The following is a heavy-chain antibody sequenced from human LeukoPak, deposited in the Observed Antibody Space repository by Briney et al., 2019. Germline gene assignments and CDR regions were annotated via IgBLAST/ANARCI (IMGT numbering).Heavy chain of an antibody. CDR3: ARSAQVVPAAIGFDP. CDR1: GYTFTGYY. Sequence: APVKVSCKASGYTFTGYYMHWVRQAPGQGLEWMGWINPNSGGTNYAQKFQGRVTMTRDTSISTAYMELSRLRSDDTAVYYCARSAQVVPAAIGFDPWGQGTLVTVSS. CDR2: INPNSGGT. D-gene: IGHD2-2*02. V-gene: IGHV1-2*02. J-gene: IGHJ5*02.